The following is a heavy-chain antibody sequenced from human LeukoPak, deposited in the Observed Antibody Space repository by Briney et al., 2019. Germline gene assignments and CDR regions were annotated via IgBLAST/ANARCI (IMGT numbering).Heavy chain of an antibody. J-gene: IGHJ3*02. Sequence: GGSLRLSCAASRFTFSSYEMNWVREAPGKGLEGVSYISSSGSTIYYADSVKGRFTISRDNAKNSLYLQMNSLRAEDTAVYYCARPGAAKDADDAFDIWGQGTMVTVSS. D-gene: IGHD6-25*01. CDR1: RFTFSSYE. CDR3: ARPGAAKDADDAFDI. CDR2: ISSSGSTI. V-gene: IGHV3-48*03.